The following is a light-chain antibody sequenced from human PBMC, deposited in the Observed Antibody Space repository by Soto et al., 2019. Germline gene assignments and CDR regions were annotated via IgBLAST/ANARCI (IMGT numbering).Light chain of an antibody. CDR2: DSS. CDR3: QQRADWPIT. J-gene: IGKJ3*01. CDR1: QNVGNY. V-gene: IGKV3-11*01. Sequence: EIVLTQSPATLSLSPGERATLSCRASQNVGNYLAWYQQKPGQAPRLLIYDSSSRATGVPARFSGSGSGTYFTLTISSLEPEDFALYYCQQRADWPITFGPGTKVDI.